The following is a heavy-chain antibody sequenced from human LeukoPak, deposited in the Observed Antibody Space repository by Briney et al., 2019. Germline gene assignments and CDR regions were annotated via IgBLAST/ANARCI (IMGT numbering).Heavy chain of an antibody. J-gene: IGHJ4*02. D-gene: IGHD3-3*01. CDR2: ISASGTTT. Sequence: GGSLRLSCAGSGFSFTNYAMNWVRQAPGKGLEWVSFISASGTTTHYSDSVKGRFTISRDNSKNTLFLQINSLRAEDTAAYYCAKGAQFDFWSGYTLEYFDVWGKGTLVTVSS. CDR1: GFSFTNYA. V-gene: IGHV3-23*01. CDR3: AKGAQFDFWSGYTLEYFDV.